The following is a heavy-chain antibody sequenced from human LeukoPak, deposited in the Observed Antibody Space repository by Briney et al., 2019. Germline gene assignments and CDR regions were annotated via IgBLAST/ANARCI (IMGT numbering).Heavy chain of an antibody. V-gene: IGHV1-69*06. Sequence: SVKVSCKASGGILSSYAISWVRRAPGQGLEWMGGIIPIFGTANYAQKFQGRVTITADKSTSTAYMELSSLRSEDTAVYYCARTILYRNWFDPWGQGTLVTVSS. J-gene: IGHJ5*02. D-gene: IGHD2-8*01. CDR3: ARTILYRNWFDP. CDR1: GGILSSYA. CDR2: IIPIFGTA.